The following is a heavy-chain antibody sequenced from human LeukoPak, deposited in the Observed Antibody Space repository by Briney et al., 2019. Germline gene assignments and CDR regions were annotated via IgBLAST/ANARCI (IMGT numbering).Heavy chain of an antibody. V-gene: IGHV3-48*03. D-gene: IGHD6-19*01. CDR2: IRSSGDTI. Sequence: GGSLRLSCAASGFSFSSYEMNWVRQAPGKGLEWVSYIRSSGDTIYYADSVKGRFTISRDNAKSSLYLQMNSLRVEDTAVYYCARGGSLGYWGQGTLVTVSS. J-gene: IGHJ4*02. CDR3: ARGGSLGY. CDR1: GFSFSSYE.